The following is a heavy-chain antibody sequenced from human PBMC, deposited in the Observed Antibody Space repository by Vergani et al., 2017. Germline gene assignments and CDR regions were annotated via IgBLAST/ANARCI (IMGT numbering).Heavy chain of an antibody. CDR1: GYTFTSYA. J-gene: IGHJ5*02. Sequence: QVQLVQSGAEVKKPGASVKVSCKASGYTFTSYAMHWVRQAPGQRLEWMGWINAGNGNTKYSQKFQGRVTITRDTSASTAYMELSSLRSEDTAVYYCAREGVQGVNWFDPWGQGTLVTVSS. CDR3: AREGVQGVNWFDP. D-gene: IGHD3-10*01. V-gene: IGHV1-3*01. CDR2: INAGNGNT.